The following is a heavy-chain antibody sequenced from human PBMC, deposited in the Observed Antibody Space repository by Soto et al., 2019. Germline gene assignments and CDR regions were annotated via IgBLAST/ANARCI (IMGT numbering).Heavy chain of an antibody. CDR2: ISTYNGNT. CDR3: ARGLGHYGANHWSLDP. D-gene: IGHD4-17*01. J-gene: IGHJ5*02. Sequence: QVQLVQSGGEVKKPGASVKVSCKTSGYTFTSYTITWVRQAPGQGLDWLGWISTYNGNTNYAQNLQGRVTMTTDTPTSTAYMELRSLRSDYTAVYYCARGLGHYGANHWSLDPWGPGTQGTVSS. V-gene: IGHV1-18*04. CDR1: GYTFTSYT.